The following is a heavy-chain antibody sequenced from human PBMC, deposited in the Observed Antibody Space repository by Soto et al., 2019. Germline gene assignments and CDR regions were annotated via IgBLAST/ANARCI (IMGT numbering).Heavy chain of an antibody. CDR2: TYYRSRWFT. Sequence: SQTLSLTCAISGDSISSDTASWGLIRQSPSRGLEWLGRTYYRSRWFTDYALSVKSRITINPDTSKNQFSLQLNSVTPEDTAVYYCAREVTTRPQFDLWGQGTLVTVYS. V-gene: IGHV6-1*01. D-gene: IGHD1-1*01. J-gene: IGHJ4*02. CDR1: GDSISSDTAS. CDR3: AREVTTRPQFDL.